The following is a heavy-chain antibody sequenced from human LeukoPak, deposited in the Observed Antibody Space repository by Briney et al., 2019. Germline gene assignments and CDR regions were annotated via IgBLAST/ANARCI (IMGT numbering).Heavy chain of an antibody. Sequence: SETLSLACTVSGGSISSYYWSWIRQPPGKGLEWIGYIYYSGSTNYNPSLKSRVTISVDTSKNQFSLKLSSVTAADTAVYYCARRAYYYDSSGYYSYYFDYWGQGTLVTVSS. V-gene: IGHV4-59*08. CDR1: GGSISSYY. D-gene: IGHD3-22*01. CDR3: ARRAYYYDSSGYYSYYFDY. J-gene: IGHJ4*02. CDR2: IYYSGST.